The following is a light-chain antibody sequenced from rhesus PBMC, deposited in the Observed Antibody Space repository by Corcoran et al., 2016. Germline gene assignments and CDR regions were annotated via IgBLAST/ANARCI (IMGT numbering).Light chain of an antibody. CDR1: QGITND. Sequence: DIQMTQSPSSLSASVGDRVTITCRASQGITNDVACYQQKPGETLKLLIYKASSSQSGIPSRFSGSGSWTDFTLTISSLQSEDFATYCCQHYYSTPFTFGPGTKLDIK. CDR2: KAS. CDR3: QHYYSTPFT. J-gene: IGKJ3*01. V-gene: IGKV1-25*01.